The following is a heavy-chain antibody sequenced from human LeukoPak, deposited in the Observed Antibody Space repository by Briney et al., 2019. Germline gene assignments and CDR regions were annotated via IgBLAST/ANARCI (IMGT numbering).Heavy chain of an antibody. Sequence: GGSLRLSCAASGFTLSNYWMTWVRQAPGEGLEWVANIQQEGSEKDYVDSAKGRFTISRDNAKNSLYLQMNSLRAEDTAVYYCARRMWVSGYSFDNWGQGTLVTVSS. CDR2: IQQEGSEK. D-gene: IGHD3-22*01. CDR3: ARRMWVSGYSFDN. CDR1: GFTLSNYW. V-gene: IGHV3-7*01. J-gene: IGHJ4*02.